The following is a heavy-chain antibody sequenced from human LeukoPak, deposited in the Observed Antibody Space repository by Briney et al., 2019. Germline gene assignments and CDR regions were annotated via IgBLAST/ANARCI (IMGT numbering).Heavy chain of an antibody. CDR3: AREGPRKGYYDSSAPTHAFNY. CDR1: GFTFSSYG. CDR2: ISYDGSNK. J-gene: IGHJ4*02. V-gene: IGHV3-30*03. Sequence: GGSLRLSCAATGFTFSSYGTHWVRQAPGKGLEWVAVISYDGSNKYYADSVKGRFTISRDNSKNTLYLQMNSLRAEDTAVYYCAREGPRKGYYDSSAPTHAFNYWGQGTLVTVSS. D-gene: IGHD3-22*01.